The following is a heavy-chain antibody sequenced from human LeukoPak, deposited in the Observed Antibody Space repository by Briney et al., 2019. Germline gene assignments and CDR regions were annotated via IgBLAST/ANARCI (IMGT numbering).Heavy chain of an antibody. CDR3: ARAITMVRGVIITRRVRWDAFDI. D-gene: IGHD3-10*01. Sequence: SETLSLTCTVSGYSISSGYYWGWIRQPPGKGLEWIGSIYHSGSTYYNPSLKSRVTISVDTSKNQFSLKLSSVTAADTAVYYCARAITMVRGVIITRRVRWDAFDIWGQGTMVTVSS. J-gene: IGHJ3*02. CDR1: GYSISSGYY. V-gene: IGHV4-38-2*02. CDR2: IYHSGST.